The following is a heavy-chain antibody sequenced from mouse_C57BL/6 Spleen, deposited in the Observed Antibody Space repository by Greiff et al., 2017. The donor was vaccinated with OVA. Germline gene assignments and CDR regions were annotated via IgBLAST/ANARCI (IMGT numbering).Heavy chain of an antibody. Sequence: QVQLKQPGAELVKPGASVKLSCKASGYTFTSYWMHWVKQRPGQGLEWIGMIHPNSGSTNYNEKFKSKATLTVDKSSSTAYMQLSSLTSEDSAVYYCARDGGSSSYAMDYWGQGTSVTVSS. D-gene: IGHD1-1*01. V-gene: IGHV1-64*01. CDR1: GYTFTSYW. CDR3: ARDGGSSSYAMDY. J-gene: IGHJ4*01. CDR2: IHPNSGST.